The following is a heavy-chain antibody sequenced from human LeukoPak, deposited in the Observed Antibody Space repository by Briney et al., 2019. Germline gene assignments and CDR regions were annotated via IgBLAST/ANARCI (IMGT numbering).Heavy chain of an antibody. CDR2: IIPIFGTA. D-gene: IGHD2-21*01. Sequence: SVTVSFKASGGTFSIYAISWVRQAPGQGLEWMGGIIPIFGTANYAQKFQGRVTITADKSTSTAYMELSSLRSEDTAVYYCARGEGPDAFDIWGQGTMVTVSS. CDR3: ARGEGPDAFDI. J-gene: IGHJ3*02. CDR1: GGTFSIYA. V-gene: IGHV1-69*06.